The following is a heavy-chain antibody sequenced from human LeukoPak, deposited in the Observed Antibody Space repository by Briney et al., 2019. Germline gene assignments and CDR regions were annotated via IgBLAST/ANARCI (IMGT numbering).Heavy chain of an antibody. J-gene: IGHJ5*02. CDR3: AKDMGPDNWNAPLDP. Sequence: GGSLRLSCAASGFTFDDYAMHWVRQAPAKGLEWVSGISWNSGSIGYADSVKGRFTISRDNAKNSLYLQMNSLRAEDTALYYCAKDMGPDNWNAPLDPWGQGTLVTVSS. CDR1: GFTFDDYA. V-gene: IGHV3-9*01. D-gene: IGHD1-1*01. CDR2: ISWNSGSI.